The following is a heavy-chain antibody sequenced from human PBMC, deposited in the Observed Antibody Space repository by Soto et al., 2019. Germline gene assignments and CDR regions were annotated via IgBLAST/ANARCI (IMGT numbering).Heavy chain of an antibody. V-gene: IGHV1-46*01. J-gene: IGHJ4*02. Sequence: ASVKVSCKSSGYTFTSYYMHWVRQAPGQGLEWMGIINPSGGSTSYAQKFQGRVTMTRDTSTSTVYMELSSLRSEDTAVYYCARVTYYYDSSNYYYIDYWGQGTLVTVSS. D-gene: IGHD3-22*01. CDR3: ARVTYYYDSSNYYYIDY. CDR2: INPSGGST. CDR1: GYTFTSYY.